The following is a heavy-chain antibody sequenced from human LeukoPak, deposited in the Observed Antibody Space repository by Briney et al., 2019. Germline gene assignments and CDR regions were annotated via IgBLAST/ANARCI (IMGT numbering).Heavy chain of an antibody. CDR2: ISYDGSNK. CDR3: ARIDAYGDYVGPFDY. D-gene: IGHD4-17*01. J-gene: IGHJ4*02. Sequence: GGSLRLSCAASGFTFGSYAMHWVRQAPGKGLEWVAVISYDGSNKYYADSVKGRFTISRDNSKNTLYLQMNSLRAEDTAVYYCARIDAYGDYVGPFDYWGQGTLVTVSS. V-gene: IGHV3-30*04. CDR1: GFTFGSYA.